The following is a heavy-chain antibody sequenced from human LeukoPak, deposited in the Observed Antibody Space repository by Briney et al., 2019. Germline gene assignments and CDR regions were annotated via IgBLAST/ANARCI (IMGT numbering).Heavy chain of an antibody. CDR2: ISGSGGST. Sequence: GGSLRLSCAASGFTFSSYAMSWVRQAPGKGLEWVSAISGSGGSTYYADSVKGRFTISRDNSKNTLYLQMNSLRAEDTAVYYCAKDLEQQLPLYSAMDVWGQGTTVTVSS. D-gene: IGHD6-13*01. V-gene: IGHV3-23*01. CDR1: GFTFSSYA. J-gene: IGHJ6*02. CDR3: AKDLEQQLPLYSAMDV.